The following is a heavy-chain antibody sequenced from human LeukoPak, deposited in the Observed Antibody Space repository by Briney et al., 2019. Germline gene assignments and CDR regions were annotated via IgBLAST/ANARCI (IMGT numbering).Heavy chain of an antibody. V-gene: IGHV3-23*01. Sequence: TGGSLRLSCAASGFTFSSYAMSWVRQAPGKGLGWVSAISAICDSTYYADSVKGRFTISRDNSKNTLYLQMNSLRAEDTAVYYCAKRGTSGRVDYWGQGTLVTVSS. D-gene: IGHD2-2*01. CDR1: GFTFSSYA. J-gene: IGHJ4*02. CDR3: AKRGTSGRVDY. CDR2: ISAICDST.